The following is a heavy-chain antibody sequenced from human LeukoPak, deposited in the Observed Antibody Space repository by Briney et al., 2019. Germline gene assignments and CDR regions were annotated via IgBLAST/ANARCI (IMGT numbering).Heavy chain of an antibody. CDR3: ARTTMDDAFDI. J-gene: IGHJ3*02. D-gene: IGHD4-23*01. Sequence: SETLSLTCTVSGVSVSSGSYYWSWIRQPPGKGLEWIGYIYYSGSTNYNPSLKSRVTISVDTSKNQFSLKLSSVTAADTAVYYCARTTMDDAFDIWGQGTMVTVSS. V-gene: IGHV4-61*01. CDR2: IYYSGST. CDR1: GVSVSSGSYY.